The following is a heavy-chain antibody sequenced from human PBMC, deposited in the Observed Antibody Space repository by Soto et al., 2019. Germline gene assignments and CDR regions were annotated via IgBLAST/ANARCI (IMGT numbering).Heavy chain of an antibody. CDR1: GGTFSSYA. J-gene: IGHJ6*02. CDR2: IIPIFGTA. V-gene: IGHV1-69*13. CDR3: ARESRSHYNGHYYYNGMDV. Sequence: ASVKVSCKASGGTFSSYAISWVRQAPGQGLEWMGGIIPIFGTANYAQKFQGRVTITADESTSTAYMELSSLRSEDTAVYYCARESRSHYNGHYYYNGMDVWGQGTTVTVSS. D-gene: IGHD3-10*01.